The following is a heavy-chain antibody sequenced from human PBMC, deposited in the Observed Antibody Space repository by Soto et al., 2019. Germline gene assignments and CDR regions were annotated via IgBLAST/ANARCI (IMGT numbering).Heavy chain of an antibody. J-gene: IGHJ4*02. CDR2: ISGSGGST. CDR1: GFTFSSYA. D-gene: IGHD1-26*01. V-gene: IGHV3-23*01. CDR3: AKDYRIVGAQFDY. Sequence: EVQLLESGGGLVQPGGSLRLSCAASGFTFSSYAMSWVRKAPGKGLEWVSAISGSGGSTYYADSVKGRFTISRDNSKNTLYLQMNSLRAEDTAVYYCAKDYRIVGAQFDYWGQGTLVTVSS.